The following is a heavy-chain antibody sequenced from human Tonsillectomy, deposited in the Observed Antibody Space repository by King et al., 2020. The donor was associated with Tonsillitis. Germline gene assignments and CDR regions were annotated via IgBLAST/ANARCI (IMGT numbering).Heavy chain of an antibody. V-gene: IGHV3-11*01. J-gene: IGHJ4*02. CDR2: ISSSGSTI. Sequence: VQLVESGGGLVKPGGSLRLSCAASGFTFSDYYMSWIRQAPGKGLEWVSYISSSGSTIYSADSVKGRFTISRDNAKNSLYLQMNSLGAEDTAVYYCARGRFCSSTSCYTRFLVNYWGQGTLVTVSS. CDR3: ARGRFCSSTSCYTRFLVNY. CDR1: GFTFSDYY. D-gene: IGHD2-2*02.